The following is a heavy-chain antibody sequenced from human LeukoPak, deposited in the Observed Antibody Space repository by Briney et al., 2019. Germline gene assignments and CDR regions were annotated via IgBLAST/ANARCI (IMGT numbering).Heavy chain of an antibody. V-gene: IGHV3-48*03. D-gene: IGHD5-18*01. J-gene: IGHJ4*02. CDR1: GFTFSSYE. CDR3: ARAGGYSFGYEDYFDY. CDR2: ISSSGSSI. Sequence: GGSPRLSCAASGFTFSSYEMNWVRQAPGKGLEWVSYISSSGSSIYYADSVKGRFTISRDNAKNSLYLQMNSLRAEDTAVYYCARAGGYSFGYEDYFDYWGQGTLVTVSS.